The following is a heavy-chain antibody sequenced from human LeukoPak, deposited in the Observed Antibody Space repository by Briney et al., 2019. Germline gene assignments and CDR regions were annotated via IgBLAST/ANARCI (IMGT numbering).Heavy chain of an antibody. Sequence: GGSLRLSCAASGFTFSDYYMSWIRQAPGKGLEWVSYITSSSYTNYADSVKGRFTISRDNAKNSLCLQMNNLRAEDTAVYYCARDYSDSSGYPFDYWGQGTPVTVSS. D-gene: IGHD3-22*01. CDR3: ARDYSDSSGYPFDY. CDR2: ITSSSYT. CDR1: GFTFSDYY. J-gene: IGHJ4*02. V-gene: IGHV3-11*06.